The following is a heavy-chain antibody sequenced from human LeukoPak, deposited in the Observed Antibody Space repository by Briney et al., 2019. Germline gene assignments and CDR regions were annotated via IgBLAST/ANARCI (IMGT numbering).Heavy chain of an antibody. J-gene: IGHJ3*02. V-gene: IGHV4-59*01. CDR2: IYYSGST. CDR1: GGSISSYY. Sequence: SETLSLTCTVSGGSISSYYWSWIRQPPGKGLEWIGYIYYSGSTNYNPSLKSRVTISVDTSKNQFSLKLSSVAAADTAVYYCARMALGYCSGGSCYGKGAFDIWGQGTMVTVSS. D-gene: IGHD2-15*01. CDR3: ARMALGYCSGGSCYGKGAFDI.